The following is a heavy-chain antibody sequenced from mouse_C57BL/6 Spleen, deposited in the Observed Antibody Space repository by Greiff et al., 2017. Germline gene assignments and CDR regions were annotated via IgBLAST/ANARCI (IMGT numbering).Heavy chain of an antibody. V-gene: IGHV1-15*01. D-gene: IGHD1-1*01. J-gene: IGHJ2*01. CDR2: IDPETGGT. Sequence: VQLQQSGAELVRPGASVTLSCKASGYTFTDYEMHWVKQTPVHGLEWIGAIDPETGGTAYNQKFKGKAILTADKSSSTAYMELRSLTSEDSAVYYCTRILDYYGSSYGDYWGQGTTLTVSS. CDR3: TRILDYYGSSYGDY. CDR1: GYTFTDYE.